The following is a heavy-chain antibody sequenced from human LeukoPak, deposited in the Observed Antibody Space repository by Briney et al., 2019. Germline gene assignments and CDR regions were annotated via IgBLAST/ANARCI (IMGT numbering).Heavy chain of an antibody. D-gene: IGHD6-19*01. CDR1: GYTCTVYY. CDR2: SNPNSCGT. Sequence: ASVKVSFKASGYTCTVYYMHWVRHAPGQGLEWMGWSNPNSCGTNYAQKFQGRVTMTSDTSIRTAYMALSWLRSDHRAVYYCAGDLKAVYYYYYYGMDVWGQGTTVTVSS. V-gene: IGHV1-2*02. CDR3: AGDLKAVYYYYYYGMDV. J-gene: IGHJ6*02.